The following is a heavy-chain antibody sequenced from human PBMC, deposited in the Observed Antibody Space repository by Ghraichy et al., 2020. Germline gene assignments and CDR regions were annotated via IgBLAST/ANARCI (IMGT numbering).Heavy chain of an antibody. Sequence: ASVKVSCKASGYTFSDYGIGWVRQAPGQGLEWMGWISAYNGHSDYAQKVKDRVTMTTDTSTNTGYMERRSLRSEETAIYYCERVAVIKPHVYFYAMDVWGQGTTVTVSS. D-gene: IGHD2-21*01. CDR1: GYTFSDYG. V-gene: IGHV1-18*01. CDR3: ERVAVIKPHVYFYAMDV. CDR2: ISAYNGHS. J-gene: IGHJ6*02.